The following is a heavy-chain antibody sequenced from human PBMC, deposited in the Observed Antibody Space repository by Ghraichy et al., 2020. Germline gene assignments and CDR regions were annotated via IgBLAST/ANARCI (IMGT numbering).Heavy chain of an antibody. CDR2: ISSSGTTI. D-gene: IGHD3-3*01. Sequence: GGSLRLSCAASGFTFRDYYMTWIRQAPGKGLECLSYISSSGTTIYYADSVKGRFTISRDNSKKSLYLQMNSLRAEDTAVYYCARDMGDFWSGYSSTDYYYCGMDVWGQGTTVTVSS. CDR1: GFTFRDYY. V-gene: IGHV3-11*01. CDR3: ARDMGDFWSGYSSTDYYYCGMDV. J-gene: IGHJ6*02.